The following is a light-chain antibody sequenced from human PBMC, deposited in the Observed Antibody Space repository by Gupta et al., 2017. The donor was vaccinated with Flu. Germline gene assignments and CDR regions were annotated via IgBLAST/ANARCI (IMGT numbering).Light chain of an antibody. CDR1: QSIQRR. CDR3: KPLHS. V-gene: IGKV1-5*03. J-gene: IGKJ2*01. Sequence: LQMNQSPSTLFASVRDRVTITCRASQSIQRRLAWYQQKPGKAAKLLFHKAANSQSRVPSKFXGGXYKTTIXRVNTGLQPEDFATHCCKPLHSFAXGTKLEMK. CDR2: KAA.